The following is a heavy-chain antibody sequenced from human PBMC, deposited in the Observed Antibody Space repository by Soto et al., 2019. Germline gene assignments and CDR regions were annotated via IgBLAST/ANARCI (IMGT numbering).Heavy chain of an antibody. J-gene: IGHJ6*02. V-gene: IGHV4-31*03. D-gene: IGHD2-8*01. CDR3: ARGQIGLMVYAIPTLTTYGMDV. CDR1: GGSINSGGYY. CDR2: INYSGST. Sequence: KASETLSLTCTVSGGSINSGGYYWSWIRQHPGQGLEWIGYINYSGSTNYNPSLKSRITISRDTSKNQFSLKLSSVTAADTAVYYCARGQIGLMVYAIPTLTTYGMDVWGQGTTVTVSS.